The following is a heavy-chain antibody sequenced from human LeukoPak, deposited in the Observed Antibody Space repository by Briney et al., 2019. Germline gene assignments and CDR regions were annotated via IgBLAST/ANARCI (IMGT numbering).Heavy chain of an antibody. D-gene: IGHD3-9*01. J-gene: IGHJ3*02. CDR3: AREGYILTGYGPTPDAFDI. CDR1: GFTFSSYG. CDR2: IWYDGSNK. Sequence: GGSPRLSCAASGFTFSSYGMHWVRQAPGKGLEWAAVIWYDGSNKYYADSVKGRFTISRDNSKNTLYLQMNSLRAEDTAVYYCAREGYILTGYGPTPDAFDIWGQGTMVTVSS. V-gene: IGHV3-33*01.